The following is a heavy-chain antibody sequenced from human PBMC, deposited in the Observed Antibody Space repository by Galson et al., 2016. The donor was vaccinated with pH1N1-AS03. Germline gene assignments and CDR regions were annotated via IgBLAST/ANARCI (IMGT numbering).Heavy chain of an antibody. V-gene: IGHV3-48*04. CDR3: SRGDYRSSTSCFWPPLYGMDV. CDR1: GFTFSSYT. J-gene: IGHJ6*02. D-gene: IGHD2-2*01. Sequence: SLRLSCAGSGFTFSSYTINWVRQAPRKGLEWVSYISSSGTTIYYADSVKGRFTIPRDNAKNSLSLQMTSLRAEDTAVYYCSRGDYRSSTSCFWPPLYGMDVWGQGTTVTVSS. CDR2: ISSSGTTI.